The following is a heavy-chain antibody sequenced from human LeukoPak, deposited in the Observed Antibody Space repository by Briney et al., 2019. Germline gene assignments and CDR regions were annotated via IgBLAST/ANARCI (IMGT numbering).Heavy chain of an antibody. Sequence: ASVNVSCKSSGYTFTSYGISWVRQAPGQGLEXXXXXSAYNGNTNYAQKLQGRVTMTTDTSTSTAYMELRSLRSDDTAVYYCARAHGDSPTNWFDPWGQGTLVTVSS. CDR2: XSAYNGNT. J-gene: IGHJ5*02. CDR3: ARAHGDSPTNWFDP. D-gene: IGHD4-17*01. CDR1: GYTFTSYG. V-gene: IGHV1-18*01.